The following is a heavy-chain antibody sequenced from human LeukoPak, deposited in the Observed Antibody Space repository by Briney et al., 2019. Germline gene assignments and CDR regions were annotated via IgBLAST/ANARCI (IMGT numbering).Heavy chain of an antibody. D-gene: IGHD4-11*01. CDR1: GFTFSSYS. CDR2: ISSSSSYI. Sequence: PGGSLRLSCAASGFTFSSYSMNWVRQAPGKGLEWVSSISSSSSYIYYADSVKGRFTISRDNAKNSLYLQMNSLRAEDTAVYYCASLNDYRGQDYFDYWGQGTLVTVSS. V-gene: IGHV3-21*01. J-gene: IGHJ4*02. CDR3: ASLNDYRGQDYFDY.